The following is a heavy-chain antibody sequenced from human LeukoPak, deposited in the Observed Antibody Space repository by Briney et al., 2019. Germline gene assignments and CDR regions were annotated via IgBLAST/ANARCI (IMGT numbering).Heavy chain of an antibody. J-gene: IGHJ4*02. CDR1: GGSFSGYY. D-gene: IGHD4-17*01. Sequence: LETLSLTCAVYGGSFSGYYWSWIRQPPGKGLEWIGEINHSGSTNYNPSLKSRVTISVDTSKNQFSLKLSSVTAADTAVYYCARVMTTVKVFDYWGQGTLVTVSS. CDR2: INHSGST. CDR3: ARVMTTVKVFDY. V-gene: IGHV4-34*01.